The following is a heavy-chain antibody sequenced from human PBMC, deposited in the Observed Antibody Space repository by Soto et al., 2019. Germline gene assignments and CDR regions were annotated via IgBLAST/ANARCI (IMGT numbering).Heavy chain of an antibody. CDR1: GYTFTNYG. Sequence: QVQLVQSGAEVKKPGASVKVSCKASGYTFTNYGISWVRQAPGQGPEWMGWISGFNGNTKYARKGQGRVTLTTDTSATTAYMELRGLRSDDTAVYYCARGGSSWSAEYYEHWGQGTLVTVSS. J-gene: IGHJ1*01. CDR2: ISGFNGNT. V-gene: IGHV1-18*04. CDR3: ARGGSSWSAEYYEH. D-gene: IGHD6-13*01.